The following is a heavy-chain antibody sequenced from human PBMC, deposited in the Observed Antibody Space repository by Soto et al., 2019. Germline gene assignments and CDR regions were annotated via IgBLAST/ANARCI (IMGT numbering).Heavy chain of an antibody. CDR2: IIPILGIP. V-gene: IGHV1-69*02. CDR1: GGTFSSYT. CDR3: AFRDYNDWSANYSGF. J-gene: IGHJ4*02. Sequence: QVQLVQSGAEVTKPGSSVKVSCKASGGTFSSYTIIWVRQAPGQGLEWMGRIIPILGIPHYTQKFQGGATIIADKSTTTAYMELSNLRSDDTAVYYCAFRDYNDWSANYSGFWGQGTLVTGSS. D-gene: IGHD3-22*01.